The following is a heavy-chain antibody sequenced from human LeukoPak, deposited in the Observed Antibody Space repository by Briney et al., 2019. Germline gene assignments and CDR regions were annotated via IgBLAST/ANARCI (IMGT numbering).Heavy chain of an antibody. CDR3: ARLPMDYYDSSGLPDY. Sequence: GESLKISCQGSGYSFTSYWIGWVRQMPGKGLEWMGIIYPGDSDTRYSPSFQGQVTISADKSISTAYLQWSSLKASDTAMYYCARLPMDYYDSSGLPDYWGQGTLVTVSS. CDR2: IYPGDSDT. V-gene: IGHV5-51*01. CDR1: GYSFTSYW. J-gene: IGHJ4*02. D-gene: IGHD3-22*01.